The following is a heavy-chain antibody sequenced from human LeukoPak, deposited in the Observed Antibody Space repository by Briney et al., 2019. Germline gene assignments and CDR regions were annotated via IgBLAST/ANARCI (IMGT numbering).Heavy chain of an antibody. CDR3: AKVRPERWQQLVTALQEYYFDY. CDR1: GFTFSSYA. D-gene: IGHD6-13*01. V-gene: IGHV3-23*01. Sequence: PGGSLRLSCAASGFTFSSYAMSWVRQAPGEGLEWVSAISGSGGSTYYADSVKGRFTISRDNSKNTLYLQMNSLRAEDTAVYYCAKVRPERWQQLVTALQEYYFDYWGQGTLVTVSS. J-gene: IGHJ4*02. CDR2: ISGSGGST.